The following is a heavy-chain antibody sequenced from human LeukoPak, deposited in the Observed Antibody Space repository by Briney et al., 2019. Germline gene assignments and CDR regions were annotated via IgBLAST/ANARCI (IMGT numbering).Heavy chain of an antibody. CDR1: GFTFSSYW. CDR3: ARAGYDFWSGYLDDAFDI. Sequence: GGSLRLSCAASGFTFSSYWMSWVRQAPGKGLEWVANIKQDGSEKYYVDSVKGRFTISRDNAKNSLYLQMNSLRAEDTAVYYCARAGYDFWSGYLDDAFDIWGQGTMVTVSS. V-gene: IGHV3-7*01. D-gene: IGHD3-3*01. J-gene: IGHJ3*02. CDR2: IKQDGSEK.